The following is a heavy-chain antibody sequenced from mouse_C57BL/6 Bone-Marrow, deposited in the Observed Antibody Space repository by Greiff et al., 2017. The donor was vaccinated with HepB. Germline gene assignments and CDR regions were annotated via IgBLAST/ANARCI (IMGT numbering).Heavy chain of an antibody. CDR2: ISDGGSYT. V-gene: IGHV5-4*01. J-gene: IGHJ2*01. Sequence: EVQVVESGGGLVKPGGSLKLSCAASGFTFSSYAMSWVRQTPEKRLEWVATISDGGSYTYYPDNVKGRFTISRDNAKNNLYLQMSHLKSEDTAMYYCARNWDEMDFDYWGQGTTLTVSS. D-gene: IGHD4-1*01. CDR3: ARNWDEMDFDY. CDR1: GFTFSSYA.